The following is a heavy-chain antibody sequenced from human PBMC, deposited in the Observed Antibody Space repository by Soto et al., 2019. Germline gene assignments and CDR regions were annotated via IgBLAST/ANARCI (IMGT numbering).Heavy chain of an antibody. CDR3: ARRGYSGPCIHHYYAMDV. V-gene: IGHV4-34*01. CDR2: INHSGST. CDR1: GGSFSGYY. D-gene: IGHD5-12*01. Sequence: SETLSLTCAVYGGSFSGYYWSWIRQPPGKGLEWIGEINHSGSTNYNPSLKSRVTISVDTSKNQFSLKVNSVTAADTAVYYCARRGYSGPCIHHYYAMDVWGQGTTVTVSS. J-gene: IGHJ6*02.